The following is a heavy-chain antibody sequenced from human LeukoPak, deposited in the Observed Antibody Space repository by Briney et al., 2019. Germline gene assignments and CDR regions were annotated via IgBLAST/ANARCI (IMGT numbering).Heavy chain of an antibody. CDR3: ARVFPTVTTWGNFDY. V-gene: IGHV1-2*02. CDR1: GYTFTGYY. Sequence: ASVKVSCKASGYTFTGYYMHWVRQAPGQGLEWMRWINPNSGGTNYAQKFQGRVTMTRDTSISTAYMELSRLRSDDTAVYYCARVFPTVTTWGNFDYWGQGTLVTVSS. CDR2: INPNSGGT. D-gene: IGHD4-17*01. J-gene: IGHJ4*02.